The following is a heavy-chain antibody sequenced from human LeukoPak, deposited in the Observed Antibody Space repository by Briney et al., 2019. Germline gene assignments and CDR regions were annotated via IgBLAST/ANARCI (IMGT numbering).Heavy chain of an antibody. CDR1: GFRFDEYV. CDR3: ARGYYYDSSTAWRAFHL. D-gene: IGHD3-22*01. CDR2: VYWCGYGT. J-gene: IGHJ3*01. Sequence: GWGLSLSCAASGFRFDEYVMRWVRQVPGKGLDWVSGVYWCGYGTGYADSVKGRFTISRDNAKNSLYLQMNSLRAEDTDLYYCARGYYYDSSTAWRAFHLWGQGTMVTVSS. V-gene: IGHV3-20*04.